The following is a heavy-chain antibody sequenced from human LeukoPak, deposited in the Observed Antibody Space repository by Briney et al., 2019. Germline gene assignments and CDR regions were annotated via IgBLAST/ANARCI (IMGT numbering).Heavy chain of an antibody. V-gene: IGHV3-23*01. CDR3: AKDTSWAAAGDYFDY. J-gene: IGHJ4*02. CDR2: ISGSGGST. CDR1: GGSFSGYY. D-gene: IGHD6-13*01. Sequence: PSETLSLTCAVYGGSFSGYYWSWVRQAPGKGLEWVSAISGSGGSTYYADSVKGRFTISRDNSKNTLYLQMNSLRAEDTAVYYCAKDTSWAAAGDYFDYWGQGTLVTVSS.